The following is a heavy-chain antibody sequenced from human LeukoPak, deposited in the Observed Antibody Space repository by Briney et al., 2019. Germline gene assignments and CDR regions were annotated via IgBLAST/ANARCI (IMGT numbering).Heavy chain of an antibody. D-gene: IGHD6-19*01. CDR2: ISGSGGST. CDR1: GFTFSSYA. J-gene: IGHJ4*02. CDR3: AKPGSSGWYTHIDY. V-gene: IGHV3-23*01. Sequence: GGSLRLSCAASGFTFSSYAMSWVRQAPGKGLEWVSAISGSGGSTYYADSVKSRFTISRDNSKNTLYLRMNSLRAEDTAVYHCAKPGSSGWYTHIDYWGQGTLVTVSS.